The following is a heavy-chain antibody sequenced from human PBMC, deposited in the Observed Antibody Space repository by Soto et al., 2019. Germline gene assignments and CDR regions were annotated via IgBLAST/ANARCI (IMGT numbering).Heavy chain of an antibody. V-gene: IGHV4-30-4*01. CDR3: ASSDFWSSYDDDAFDI. D-gene: IGHD3-3*01. J-gene: IGHJ3*02. Sequence: SETLSLTCTVSGGSISSGDYYWSWIRQPPGKGLEWIGYIYYSGSTYYNPSLKSRVTISVDTSKNQFSLKLSSVTAADTAVYYCASSDFWSSYDDDAFDIWGQGTMVTVSS. CDR1: GGSISSGDYY. CDR2: IYYSGST.